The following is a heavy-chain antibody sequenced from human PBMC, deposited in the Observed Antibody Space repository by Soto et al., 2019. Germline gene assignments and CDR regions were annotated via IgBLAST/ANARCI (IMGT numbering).Heavy chain of an antibody. D-gene: IGHD3-10*01. J-gene: IGHJ6*02. CDR2: ISSSSSYI. Sequence: GGSLRLSCAASGFTFSSYSMNWVRQAPGKGLEWVSSISSSSSYIYYADSVKGRFTISRDNAKNSLYLQMNSLRAEDTAVYYCARDRGDGYNYGMDVWGQGTKVTVS. CDR3: ARDRGDGYNYGMDV. V-gene: IGHV3-21*01. CDR1: GFTFSSYS.